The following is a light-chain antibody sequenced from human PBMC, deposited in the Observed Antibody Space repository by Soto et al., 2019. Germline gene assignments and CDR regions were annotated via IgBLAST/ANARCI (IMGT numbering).Light chain of an antibody. CDR2: EVS. J-gene: IGLJ3*02. CDR1: SSDIGTYNF. CDR3: SSYAATSSLV. Sequence: QSALTQPASVSGSPGQSITMSCTGSSSDIGTYNFVSWYQQHADKAPRLILYEVSNRPSGVSSRFSGSKSGNSASLTISGLQPEDEAHYFCSSYAATSSLVFGGGTKVTGL. V-gene: IGLV2-14*01.